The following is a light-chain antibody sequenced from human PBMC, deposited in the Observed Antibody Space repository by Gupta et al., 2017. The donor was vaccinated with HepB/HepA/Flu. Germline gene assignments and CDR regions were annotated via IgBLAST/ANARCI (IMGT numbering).Light chain of an antibody. J-gene: IGLJ1*01. CDR3: TSYTRSNTYV. CDR2: DVS. V-gene: IGLV2-14*03. CDR1: SSDVGAYSY. Sequence: QSALTQPASVSASPGPSTTISCTGTSSDVGAYSYVSWYQHHPGKAPKLMIYDVSNRPSGVSNRFSGSKSGNTASLTISGLQAEDEADYYCTSYTRSNTYVFGTGTKVTVL.